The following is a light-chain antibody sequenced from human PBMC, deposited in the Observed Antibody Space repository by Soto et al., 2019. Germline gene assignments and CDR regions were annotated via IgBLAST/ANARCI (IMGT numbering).Light chain of an antibody. J-gene: IGKJ1*01. CDR2: SAS. CDR1: RTVDGNY. CDR3: QQYSASPRT. V-gene: IGKV3-20*01. Sequence: EVVLTQSPGTLSLSPGERATLSCRASRTVDGNYLAWYRQKPGQAPRLLIHSASTRAPGIPDRFSASGAGTDFTLTISRLEPEDSAVYYCQQYSASPRTFGPGTKVEIK.